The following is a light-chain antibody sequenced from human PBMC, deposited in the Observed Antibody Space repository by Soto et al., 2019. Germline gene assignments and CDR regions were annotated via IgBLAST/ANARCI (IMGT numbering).Light chain of an antibody. CDR3: QQTYGTPPT. Sequence: IQLTQSPSSLSASVVDRVTITCRASQGISSYLAWYQQKPGKAPNLLIYGASTLQGGVPSRFSGSGSATDFTLTISSLQHEDFATYYCQQTYGTPPTFGQGTKVDIK. CDR1: QGISSY. V-gene: IGKV1-39*01. CDR2: GAS. J-gene: IGKJ1*01.